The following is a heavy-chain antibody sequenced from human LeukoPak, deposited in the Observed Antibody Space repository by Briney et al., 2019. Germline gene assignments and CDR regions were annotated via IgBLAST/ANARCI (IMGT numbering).Heavy chain of an antibody. CDR2: INPSGGST. J-gene: IGHJ1*01. V-gene: IGHV1-46*01. Sequence: GASVKVSCKASGYTFTSYYMHWVRQAPGQGLEWMGIINPSGGSTSYAQKFQGRVTMTRDTSTSTVYMELSSLRSEDTALYYCARDNFADCSGGSCYSVYFQHWGQGTLVTVSS. D-gene: IGHD2-15*01. CDR1: GYTFTSYY. CDR3: ARDNFADCSGGSCYSVYFQH.